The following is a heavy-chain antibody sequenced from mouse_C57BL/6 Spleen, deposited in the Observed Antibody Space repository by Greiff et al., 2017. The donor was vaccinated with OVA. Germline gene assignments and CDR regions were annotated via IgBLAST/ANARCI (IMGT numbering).Heavy chain of an antibody. Sequence: QVQLQQPGAELVRPGSSVKLSCKASGYTFTSYWMDWVKQRPGQGLEWIGNIYPSDSETHYNQKFKDKATLTVDKSSSTAYMQLSSLTSEDSAVYYCARGGSAWFADWGQGTLVTVSA. D-gene: IGHD3-2*02. V-gene: IGHV1-61*01. CDR1: GYTFTSYW. CDR2: IYPSDSET. CDR3: ARGGSAWFAD. J-gene: IGHJ3*01.